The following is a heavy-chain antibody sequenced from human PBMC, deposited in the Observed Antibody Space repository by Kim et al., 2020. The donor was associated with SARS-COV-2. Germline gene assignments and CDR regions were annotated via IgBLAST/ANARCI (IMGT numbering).Heavy chain of an antibody. CDR2: ISGDNGDT. CDR1: GYIFTNYD. V-gene: IGHV1-18*01. CDR3: ARAKTYYGSGSPAYPDF. Sequence: ASVKVSCKASGYIFTNYDITWVRQAPGQGLEWMGWISGDNGDTDSAQRLQGRVTMTTDTSTSTAYMELRSLRSDDTAVYYCARAKTYYGSGSPAYPDFWGQGTLVTVSS. D-gene: IGHD3-10*01. J-gene: IGHJ4*02.